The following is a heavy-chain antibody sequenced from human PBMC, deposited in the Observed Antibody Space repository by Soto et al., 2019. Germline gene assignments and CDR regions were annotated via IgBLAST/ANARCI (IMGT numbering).Heavy chain of an antibody. V-gene: IGHV4-34*01. CDR2: INHSGST. D-gene: IGHD2-2*01. Sequence: SETLSLTCAVYGGSFSGYYWSWIRQPPGKGLEWIGEINHSGSTNYNPSLKSRVTISVDTSKNQFSLKLSSVTAADTAVYYCARESTNSWIGYWGQGTLVTVSS. J-gene: IGHJ4*02. CDR1: GGSFSGYY. CDR3: ARESTNSWIGY.